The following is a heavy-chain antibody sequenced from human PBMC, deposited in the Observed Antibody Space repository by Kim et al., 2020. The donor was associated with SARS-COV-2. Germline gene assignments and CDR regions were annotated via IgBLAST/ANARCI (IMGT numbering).Heavy chain of an antibody. CDR1: GYTFTSYA. V-gene: IGHV7-4-1*02. CDR2: INTNTGNP. CDR3: ARDIGTITIFGVVIIPPSAMDG. Sequence: ASVKVSCKASGYTFTSYAMNWVRQAPGQGLEWMGWINTNTGNPTYAQGFTGRFVFSLDTSVSTAYLQISSLKAEDTAVYYCARDIGTITIFGVVIIPPSAMDGWGQGTTVTVSS. D-gene: IGHD3-3*01. J-gene: IGHJ6*01.